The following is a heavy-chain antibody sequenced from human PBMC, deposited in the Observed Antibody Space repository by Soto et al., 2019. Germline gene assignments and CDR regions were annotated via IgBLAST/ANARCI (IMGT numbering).Heavy chain of an antibody. V-gene: IGHV3-23*01. Sequence: EVQLLESGGGLVQPGGSLRLSCAASGFPFSSRAMSWVRQAPGKGLEWVSAISGSGTITYYADSVKGRFTISRDNSKNTLILQMNSLRADDTAVYYCAEWARYCSGADCRAWGQGTLVTVSS. CDR2: ISGSGTIT. D-gene: IGHD2-15*01. CDR1: GFPFSSRA. J-gene: IGHJ5*02. CDR3: AEWARYCSGADCRA.